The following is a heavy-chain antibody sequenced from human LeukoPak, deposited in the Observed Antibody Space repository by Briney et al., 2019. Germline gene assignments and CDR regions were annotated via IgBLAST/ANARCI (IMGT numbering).Heavy chain of an antibody. CDR1: GYTFTDSY. V-gene: IGHV1-2*02. Sequence: ASVKVSCKASGYTFTDSYMHWVRQAPGQGLEWMGWINPNNGGTNYAQKFQGRVTMTLDTSISTGYMELSRLRSDDTAIYFCARVDGGEWYYFDYWGQGTLVTVFS. CDR3: ARVDGGEWYYFDY. D-gene: IGHD2-8*02. J-gene: IGHJ4*02. CDR2: INPNNGGT.